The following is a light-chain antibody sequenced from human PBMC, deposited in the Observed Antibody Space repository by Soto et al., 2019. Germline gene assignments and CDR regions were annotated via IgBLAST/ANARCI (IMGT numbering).Light chain of an antibody. CDR1: QSVSSD. J-gene: IGKJ4*01. V-gene: IGKV3-15*01. CDR3: QQYNKWPLT. Sequence: IVMTQSPATLSVSPGERATLSCRASQSVSSDLVWYQQKAGQAPRLLIYDTSTRATGIPARFSGSGSGTEFTLTISSLQSEDSAVYHCQQYNKWPLTVGGGTKVDSK. CDR2: DTS.